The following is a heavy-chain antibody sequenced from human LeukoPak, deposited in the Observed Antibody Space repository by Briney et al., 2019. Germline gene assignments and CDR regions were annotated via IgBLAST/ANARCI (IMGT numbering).Heavy chain of an antibody. D-gene: IGHD3-10*01. J-gene: IGHJ5*02. CDR1: GFTFSSYW. V-gene: IGHV3-7*01. Sequence: GGSLRLSCAASGFTFSSYWMSWVRQAPGKGLEWVANIKQDGSEKYYVDSVKGRFTISRDNAKNSLYLQMNSLRAEDTAVYYCARHFGLYYGSGSPGAANWFDPWGQGTLVTVSS. CDR3: ARHFGLYYGSGSPGAANWFDP. CDR2: IKQDGSEK.